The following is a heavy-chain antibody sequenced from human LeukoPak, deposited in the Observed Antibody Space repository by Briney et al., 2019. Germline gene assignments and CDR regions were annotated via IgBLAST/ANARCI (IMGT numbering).Heavy chain of an antibody. CDR3: ATFEAYNWNHD. CDR1: GYTFTGYY. D-gene: IGHD1-14*01. J-gene: IGHJ4*02. Sequence: ASVKVSCKASGYTFTGYYMHWVRQAPGQGLEWMGRINPNSGGTNYAQKFQGRVTMTRDTSISTAYMELSRLRSDETAVYYCATFEAYNWNHDWGQGTLVTVSS. V-gene: IGHV1-2*06. CDR2: INPNSGGT.